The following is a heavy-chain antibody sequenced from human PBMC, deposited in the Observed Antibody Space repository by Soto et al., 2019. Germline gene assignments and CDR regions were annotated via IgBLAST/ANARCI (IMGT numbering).Heavy chain of an antibody. CDR2: VNPNNGDT. CDR1: GYTFSNYD. D-gene: IGHD3-10*01. J-gene: IGHJ4*02. V-gene: IGHV1-8*01. Sequence: QVQLVQSGGERKKPGASVKVSCKASGYTFSNYDMNWVRQATGQGPEWIGWVNPNNGDTGYAQKFQGRVTLTTYIYTTPAYMELTSLRSEDTAIYYCAKVSRKGSAIDFDYWGQGTLITVSS. CDR3: AKVSRKGSAIDFDY.